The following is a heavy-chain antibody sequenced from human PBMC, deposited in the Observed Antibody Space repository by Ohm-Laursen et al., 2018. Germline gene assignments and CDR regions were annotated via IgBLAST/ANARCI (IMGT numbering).Heavy chain of an antibody. CDR2: VTSSGRTT. CDR3: AKVPGYCSGGSCHDY. CDR1: GFTFSGYA. Sequence: GSLRLSCTASGFTFSGYAMSWVRQAPGKGPEWVSVVTSSGRTTYYRDSVKGRFTISRDNSKNTLYLQMNSLRAEDTAVYYCAKVPGYCSGGSCHDYWGQGTLVTVSS. J-gene: IGHJ4*02. V-gene: IGHV3-23*01. D-gene: IGHD2-15*01.